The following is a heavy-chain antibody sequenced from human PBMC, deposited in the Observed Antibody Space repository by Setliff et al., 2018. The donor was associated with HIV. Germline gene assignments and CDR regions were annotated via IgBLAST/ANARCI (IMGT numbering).Heavy chain of an antibody. D-gene: IGHD2-8*01. Sequence: ASVKVSCKASGYTFINYDIYWVRQTTGQGLEWMGWMNPDSGKTGYAQKFQGRVNMTRNTSISTAYMDLNSLGSEDTAVYYCARGKVLRGNILYYWGQGTLVTVSS. CDR2: MNPDSGKT. CDR3: ARGKVLRGNILYY. J-gene: IGHJ4*02. V-gene: IGHV1-8*02. CDR1: GYTFINYD.